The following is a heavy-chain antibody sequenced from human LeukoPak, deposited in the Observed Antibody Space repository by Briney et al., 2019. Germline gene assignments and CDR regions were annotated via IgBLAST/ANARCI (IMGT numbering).Heavy chain of an antibody. CDR3: AKEKDTIYFDL. D-gene: IGHD2-15*01. Sequence: GGSLRLSCSASGFTFSSYGMSWVRQAPGKGLEWVSLFSRNGVTTYYAESVRGRFTISRDNSKNSVYLQMDSLTTEDTAVYYCAKEKDTIYFDLWGQGTMVTVSA. CDR2: FSRNGVTT. CDR1: GFTFSSYG. V-gene: IGHV3-43*01. J-gene: IGHJ3*01.